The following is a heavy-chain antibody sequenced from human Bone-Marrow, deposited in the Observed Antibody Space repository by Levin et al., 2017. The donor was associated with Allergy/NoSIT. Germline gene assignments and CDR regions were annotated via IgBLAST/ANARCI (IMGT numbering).Heavy chain of an antibody. CDR1: GGSFSDDQ. CDR3: ARVSKNYYYYYMDV. Sequence: SETLSLTCAVYGGSFSDDQWSWIRQSPGKGLEWIGEINHSGSTNYNPSLKSRVTLSLDTPKNQFSLDLSSVTAADTAVYYCARVSKNYYYYYMDVWGKGTTVTVSS. J-gene: IGHJ6*03. CDR2: INHSGST. V-gene: IGHV4-34*01.